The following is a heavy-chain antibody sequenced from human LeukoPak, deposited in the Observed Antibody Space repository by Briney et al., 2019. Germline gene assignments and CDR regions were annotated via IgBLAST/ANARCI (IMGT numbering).Heavy chain of an antibody. Sequence: SETLSLTCTVSGGSISSSSYYWGWIRQPPGKGLEWIGSIYYSGSTYYNPSLKSRVTISVDTSKNQFSLKLSAVTAADTAVYYCARPPVVEGAAFDIWDQGTMVTVSS. J-gene: IGHJ3*02. CDR3: ARPPVVEGAAFDI. CDR2: IYYSGST. CDR1: GGSISSSSYY. V-gene: IGHV4-39*01. D-gene: IGHD2-15*01.